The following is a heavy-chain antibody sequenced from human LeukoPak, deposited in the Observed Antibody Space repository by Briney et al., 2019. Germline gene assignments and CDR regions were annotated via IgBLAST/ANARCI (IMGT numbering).Heavy chain of an antibody. D-gene: IGHD3-16*01. V-gene: IGHV3-33*06. J-gene: IGHJ4*02. CDR3: AKRGTTWDLDY. CDR1: GFRFSSYA. CDR2: ISYDGNTI. Sequence: AGGSLRLSCGASGFRFSSYAVHWVRQAPGKGLEWVAVISYDGNTIYYADSVKGRFTISRDYSKNTLHLQMNSLRAEDTAVYYCAKRGTTWDLDYWGQGTLVTVSS.